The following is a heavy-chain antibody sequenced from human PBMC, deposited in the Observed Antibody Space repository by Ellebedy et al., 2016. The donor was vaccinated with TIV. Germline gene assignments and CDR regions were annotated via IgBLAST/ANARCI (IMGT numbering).Heavy chain of an antibody. Sequence: SETLSLXCTVSGGSISSYYWSWIRQPPGKGLEWIGYIYYSGSTNYNPSLKSRVTISVDTSKNQFSLKLSSVTAADTAVYYCARVQVVTNWFDPWGQGTLVTVSS. D-gene: IGHD2-15*01. CDR1: GGSISSYY. CDR2: IYYSGST. CDR3: ARVQVVTNWFDP. J-gene: IGHJ5*02. V-gene: IGHV4-59*12.